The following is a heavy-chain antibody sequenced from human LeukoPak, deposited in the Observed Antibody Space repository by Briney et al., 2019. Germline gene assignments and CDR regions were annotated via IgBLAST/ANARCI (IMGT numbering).Heavy chain of an antibody. Sequence: PGGSLRLSCAASGFTFSSYWMHWVRQAPGKGLVWVSRINSDGSSTSYADSVKGRFTISRDNSKNTLYLQMNSLRAEDTAVYYCARVRRVVVVPAALDYWGQGTLVTVSS. V-gene: IGHV3-74*01. CDR2: INSDGSST. J-gene: IGHJ4*02. CDR3: ARVRRVVVVPAALDY. D-gene: IGHD2-2*01. CDR1: GFTFSSYW.